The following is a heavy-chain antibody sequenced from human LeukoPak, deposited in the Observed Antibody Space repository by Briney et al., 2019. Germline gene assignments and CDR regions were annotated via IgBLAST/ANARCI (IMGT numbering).Heavy chain of an antibody. V-gene: IGHV4-38-2*02. CDR1: GYSISSGFY. D-gene: IGHD3-10*01. CDR2: IHRGGST. J-gene: IGHJ6*03. Sequence: PSETLSLTCTVSGYSISSGFYWGWIRQPPGKGLEWIGTIHRGGSTDYNPSLKSRVTISVDTSKNQFSLNLSSVTAADTAVYYCARVDGDYGSGSYYYYYYMDVWGKGTTVTISS. CDR3: ARVDGDYGSGSYYYYYYMDV.